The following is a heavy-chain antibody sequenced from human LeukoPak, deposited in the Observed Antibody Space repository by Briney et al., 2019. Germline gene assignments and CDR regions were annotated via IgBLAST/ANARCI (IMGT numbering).Heavy chain of an antibody. D-gene: IGHD6-13*01. Sequence: SETLSLTCTLSGGSISSGSYYWSWIRQPAGKGLEWIGRIYTSGSTNYNPSLKSRVTISVDTSKNQFSLKLSSVTAADTAVYYCAFVGRAAAIEFWAQGTLVTVSS. J-gene: IGHJ4*02. CDR2: IYTSGST. CDR1: GGSISSGSYY. V-gene: IGHV4-61*02. CDR3: AFVGRAAAIEF.